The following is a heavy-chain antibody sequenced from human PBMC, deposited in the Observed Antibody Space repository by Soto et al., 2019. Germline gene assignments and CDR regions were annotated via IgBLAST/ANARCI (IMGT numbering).Heavy chain of an antibody. Sequence: PVGSLRLSCAGSGFTFGDSYMSWIRQAPGKGLEWVSSISSSSSYRYSADSVKGRFTISRDNAKNSLYLQMNSLRAEDTAVYYCAREDYSTADYGGKGDRVT. CDR2: ISSSSSYR. J-gene: IGHJ4*02. CDR3: AREDYSTADY. V-gene: IGHV3-11*06. D-gene: IGHD4-4*01. CDR1: GFTFGDSY.